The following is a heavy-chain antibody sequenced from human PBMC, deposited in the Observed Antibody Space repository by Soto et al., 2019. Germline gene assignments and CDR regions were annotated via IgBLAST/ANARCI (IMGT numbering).Heavy chain of an antibody. J-gene: IGHJ6*02. Sequence: PSETLCLTCTVSGGSISSGGYYWSWIRQHPGKGLEWIGYIYYSGSTYYNPSLKSRVTISVDTSKNQFSLKLSSVTAADTAVYYCAREYSYGYYYYYGMDVWGQGTTVTVSS. CDR3: AREYSYGYYYYYGMDV. D-gene: IGHD5-18*01. CDR1: GGSISSGGYY. V-gene: IGHV4-31*03. CDR2: IYYSGST.